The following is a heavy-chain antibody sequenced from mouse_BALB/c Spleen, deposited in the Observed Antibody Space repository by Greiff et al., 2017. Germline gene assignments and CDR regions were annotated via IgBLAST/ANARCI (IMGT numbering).Heavy chain of an antibody. CDR2: IDPYNGGT. Sequence: VQLKESGPELGKPGASVKISCKASGYSFTGYNMYWVKQSHRKSLEWIGYIDPYNGGTSYNQKSKGKATLTVDKSSSTAYMHLNSLTSEDSAIYYCAIYYDYGWFAYWGQGTLVTVSA. CDR1: GYSFTGYN. V-gene: IGHV1S135*01. J-gene: IGHJ3*01. D-gene: IGHD2-4*01. CDR3: AIYYDYGWFAY.